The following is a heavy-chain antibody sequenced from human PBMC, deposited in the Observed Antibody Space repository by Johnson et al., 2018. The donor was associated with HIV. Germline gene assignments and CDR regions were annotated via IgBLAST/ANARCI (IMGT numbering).Heavy chain of an antibody. D-gene: IGHD1-26*01. Sequence: EVQLVESGGDLVQPGGSLRLSCVGSGFTFSTNWMHWVRQAPGKGLVWVSRINSDGSSTSYADSVKGRFTISRDNAKNTLSLQMNSLRAEDTAVYHCAREGAWEVRPGAFDIWGQGTMVTVSS. J-gene: IGHJ3*02. CDR2: INSDGSST. CDR3: AREGAWEVRPGAFDI. V-gene: IGHV3-74*01. CDR1: GFTFSTNW.